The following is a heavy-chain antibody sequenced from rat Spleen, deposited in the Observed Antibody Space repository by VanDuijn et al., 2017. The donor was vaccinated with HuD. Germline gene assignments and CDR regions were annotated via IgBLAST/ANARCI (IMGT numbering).Heavy chain of an antibody. J-gene: IGHJ1*01. V-gene: IGHV5S13*01. Sequence: EVQLVETGGGLVQPGKSLKLSCAASGFTFSNYGMAWVRQTPTKGLEWVASISTGGGNTYYGDSVKGRFTISGDNAKSTLYLQMNSLRSEDTATYYCARRHYDGAYGYFDFWGPGTMVTVSS. CDR2: ISTGGGNT. D-gene: IGHD1-12*02. CDR3: ARRHYDGAYGYFDF. CDR1: GFTFSNYG.